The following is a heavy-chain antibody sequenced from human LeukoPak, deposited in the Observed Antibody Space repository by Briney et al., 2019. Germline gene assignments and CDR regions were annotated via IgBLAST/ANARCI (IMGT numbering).Heavy chain of an antibody. V-gene: IGHV3-33*03. CDR2: IWYDGSHK. Sequence: GGSLRLSCAASGFTFSSHGVHWVRQAPGKGLEWVAVIWYDGSHKYYADSVKGRFTISRDNSKNTLYLKMNSLRAEDTAVYYCAKSGWFNQRNSDAFDIWGQGTMVTVSS. CDR1: GFTFSSHG. CDR3: AKSGWFNQRNSDAFDI. D-gene: IGHD6-19*01. J-gene: IGHJ3*02.